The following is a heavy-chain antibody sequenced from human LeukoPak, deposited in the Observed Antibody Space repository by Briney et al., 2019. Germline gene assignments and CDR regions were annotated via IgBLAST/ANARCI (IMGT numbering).Heavy chain of an antibody. CDR1: GFTFSSYA. Sequence: GGSLRLSCSASGFTFSSYAMHWVRQAPGKGLDYVSAISSNGGSTYYADSVKGRFTISRDNSKNTLYLQMSSLRAEDTAVYYCVNSYGFRPFDYWGQGTLVTVSS. CDR3: VNSYGFRPFDY. V-gene: IGHV3-64D*06. D-gene: IGHD5-18*01. J-gene: IGHJ4*02. CDR2: ISSNGGST.